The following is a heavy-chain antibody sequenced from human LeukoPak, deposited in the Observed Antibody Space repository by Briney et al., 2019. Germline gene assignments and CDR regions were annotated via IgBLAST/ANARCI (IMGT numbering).Heavy chain of an antibody. CDR3: ARDLNYGDYGADWFDP. D-gene: IGHD4-17*01. J-gene: IGHJ5*02. V-gene: IGHV4-34*09. CDR1: GGSFSGYY. Sequence: PSETLSLTCAVYGGSFSGYYWSWIRQPPGKGLEWIGYIYYSGSTYYNPSLKSRVTISVDTSKNQFSLKLSSVTAADTAVYYCARDLNYGDYGADWFDPWGQGTLVTVSS. CDR2: IYYSGST.